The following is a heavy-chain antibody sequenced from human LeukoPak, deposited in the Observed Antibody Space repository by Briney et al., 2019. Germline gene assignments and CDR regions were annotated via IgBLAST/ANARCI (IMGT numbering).Heavy chain of an antibody. CDR1: GGTFSSYA. Sequence: SVKVSCKAPGGTFSSYAISWVRQAPGQGLEWMGGIIPIFGTANYAQKFQGRVTITADESTSTAYMELSSLRSEDTAVYYCARAGRPSLLWFGELLDWGQGTLVTVSS. D-gene: IGHD3-10*01. V-gene: IGHV1-69*13. J-gene: IGHJ4*02. CDR3: ARAGRPSLLWFGELLD. CDR2: IIPIFGTA.